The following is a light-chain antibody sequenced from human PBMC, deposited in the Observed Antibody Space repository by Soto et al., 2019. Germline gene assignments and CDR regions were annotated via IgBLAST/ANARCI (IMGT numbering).Light chain of an antibody. CDR2: DAS. V-gene: IGKV1-13*02. Sequence: AIQLTQSPSSLSASVGARVSVTCRASQGISSALAWYQQKPGKVPKLLIYDASSLESGVPSRFRGSGSGTDFTLTISSLQPEDFATYYCQQFNSYPHTFGQGTKLEIK. CDR3: QQFNSYPHT. CDR1: QGISSA. J-gene: IGKJ2*01.